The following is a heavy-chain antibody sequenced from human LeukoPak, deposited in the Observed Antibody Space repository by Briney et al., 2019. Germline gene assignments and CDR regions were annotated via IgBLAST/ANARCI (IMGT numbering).Heavy chain of an antibody. CDR1: GGSISSSSYY. J-gene: IGHJ4*02. D-gene: IGHD4-17*01. V-gene: IGHV4-39*01. CDR3: GTQSRDGDYVPVS. CDR2: VYYSGST. Sequence: PSETLSLTCTVSGGSISSSSYYWGWIRQPPGKGLEWIGSVYYSGSTYFNPSLKSRVTISVDPSKNQFSLKLSSMTAADTAVYYCGTQSRDGDYVPVSWGQGTLVTVSS.